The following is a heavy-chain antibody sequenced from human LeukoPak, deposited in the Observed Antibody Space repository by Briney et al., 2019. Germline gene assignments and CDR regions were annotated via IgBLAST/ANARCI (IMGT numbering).Heavy chain of an antibody. CDR2: IYYSGST. D-gene: IGHD3-3*01. Sequence: SETLSLTCTVSGGSTSSYYWSWIRRPPGKGLEWIGYIYYSGSTNYNPSLKSRVTISVDTSKNQFSLKLSSVTAADTAVYYCARAVNYDFWSGYPNWFDPWGQGTLVTVSS. J-gene: IGHJ5*02. CDR1: GGSTSSYY. V-gene: IGHV4-59*01. CDR3: ARAVNYDFWSGYPNWFDP.